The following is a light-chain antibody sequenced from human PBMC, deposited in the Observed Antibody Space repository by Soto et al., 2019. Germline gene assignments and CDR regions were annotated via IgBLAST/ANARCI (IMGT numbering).Light chain of an antibody. J-gene: IGKJ1*01. CDR1: QSLSSF. Sequence: EIVLTQSPGTLSLSPGERATLSCRASQSLSSFLAWYQQKPGQAPRLLIYDVSNRATGIPAKFSGSGSGTEFTLTISSLQSEDFAVYYYQQYNNWPRTFGQGTKVDIK. V-gene: IGKV3D-15*01. CDR2: DVS. CDR3: QQYNNWPRT.